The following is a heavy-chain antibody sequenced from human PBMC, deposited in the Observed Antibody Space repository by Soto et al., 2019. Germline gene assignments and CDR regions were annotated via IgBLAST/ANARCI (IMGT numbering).Heavy chain of an antibody. CDR2: IWYDGSNK. CDR3: ARAWGDYIFDY. J-gene: IGHJ4*02. V-gene: IGHV3-33*01. CDR1: GFTFSSYG. Sequence: GGSLRLSCAASGFTFSSYGMHWVRQAPGKGLEWVAVIWYDGSNKYYADSVKGRFTISRDNSKNTLYLQMNSLRAEDTAVYYCARAWGDYIFDYWGQGTLVTVSS. D-gene: IGHD4-17*01.